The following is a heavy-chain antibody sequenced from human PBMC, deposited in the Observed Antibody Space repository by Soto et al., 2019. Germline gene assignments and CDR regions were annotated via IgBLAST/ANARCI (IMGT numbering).Heavy chain of an antibody. CDR3: ARYYESSGYSWYGP. Sequence: QVQLVQSGAEVKKPGASVKVSCKASGYNFTTYGISWVRQAPGQGLEWMGWISAYNGNTNYGQKLQGRVTMTTDTHTSTAYLELRRLRSDDTAVYYCARYYESSGYSWYGPWGQGTLVTVSS. CDR1: GYNFTTYG. D-gene: IGHD3-22*01. CDR2: ISAYNGNT. V-gene: IGHV1-18*04. J-gene: IGHJ5*02.